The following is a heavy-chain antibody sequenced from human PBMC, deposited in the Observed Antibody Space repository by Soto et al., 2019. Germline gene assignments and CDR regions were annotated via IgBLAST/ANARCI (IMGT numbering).Heavy chain of an antibody. Sequence: QVQLQESGPGLVKPSETLSLTCTVSGGSISSYYWTWIRQPPGKGLEWIGFIYNSGSTHYNPSLRSRFTISGDTSKNQFSLKLRSVTAADTAVYYCASMGYHYGSGSYPLDYWGQGTLVTVSS. CDR3: ASMGYHYGSGSYPLDY. CDR1: GGSISSYY. J-gene: IGHJ4*02. V-gene: IGHV4-59*08. D-gene: IGHD3-10*01. CDR2: IYNSGST.